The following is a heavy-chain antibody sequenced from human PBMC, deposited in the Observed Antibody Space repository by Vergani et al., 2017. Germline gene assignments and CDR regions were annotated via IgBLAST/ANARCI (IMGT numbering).Heavy chain of an antibody. Sequence: EMQLLESGGGLVQPGGSLRLSCAASGFTFSSYAMSWVRQAPGKGLEWVSAISGSGGSTYYADSVKGRFTISRDNSKNTLYLQVNSLRAEDTAVYYCAKTPYSSSSSYFDYWGQGTLVTVSS. D-gene: IGHD6-6*01. J-gene: IGHJ4*02. CDR3: AKTPYSSSSSYFDY. V-gene: IGHV3-23*01. CDR1: GFTFSSYA. CDR2: ISGSGGST.